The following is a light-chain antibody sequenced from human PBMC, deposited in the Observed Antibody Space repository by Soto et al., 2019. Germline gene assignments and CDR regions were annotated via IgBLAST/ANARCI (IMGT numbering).Light chain of an antibody. J-gene: IGKJ5*01. CDR1: QSVNSN. CDR2: GAS. CDR3: QQYNNRPPIT. Sequence: EIVMTQSPATLSVSPGERATLSCRASQSVNSNLAWYQQKPGQAPRLLIYGASTRATGIPARFSGSGSGTEFTLTISSLQSEDFAVYYCQQYNNRPPITFGQGTRLEI. V-gene: IGKV3-15*01.